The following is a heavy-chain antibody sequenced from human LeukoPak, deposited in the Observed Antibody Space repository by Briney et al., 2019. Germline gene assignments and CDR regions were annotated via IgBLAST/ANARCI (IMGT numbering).Heavy chain of an antibody. CDR3: AKPLEKYTYGGNFDY. CDR2: ISSSADGT. D-gene: IGHD4-23*01. CDR1: GFTFSSYA. Sequence: PGGSLRLSCEASGFTFSSYAMSWVRQAPGKGLAWVSVISSSADGTYYADSVKGRFTISRDNSKNTLYLQMNNLRAEDTAVYYCAKPLEKYTYGGNFDYWGQGILVTVSS. V-gene: IGHV3-23*01. J-gene: IGHJ4*02.